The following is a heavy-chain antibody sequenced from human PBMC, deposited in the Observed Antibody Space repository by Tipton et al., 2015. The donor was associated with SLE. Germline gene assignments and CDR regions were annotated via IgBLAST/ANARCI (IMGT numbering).Heavy chain of an antibody. D-gene: IGHD3-16*02. V-gene: IGHV4-4*07. CDR2: IYIGGNT. Sequence: TLSLTCTVYGGSFSGYYWSWIRQPAGKGLEWIGRIYIGGNTNYNPSLKSRVTLSVDTSKNQFSLKLSSVTAADTAVYYCARGDDSIWGSYRHPLLWGQGILVTVSS. J-gene: IGHJ1*01. CDR1: GGSFSGYY. CDR3: ARGDDSIWGSYRHPLL.